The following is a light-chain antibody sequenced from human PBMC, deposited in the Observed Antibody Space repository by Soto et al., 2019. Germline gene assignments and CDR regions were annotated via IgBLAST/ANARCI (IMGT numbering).Light chain of an antibody. Sequence: QPPSVSAAPGQRVTISCSGSTSNIGSNYVSWYQQLPGAAPKLLIYENNKRPSGIPDRFSGSKSGTSATLGITGLQTGDEADYYCGTWDTSLTPGGVFGGGTKLTVL. J-gene: IGLJ3*02. CDR2: ENN. CDR3: GTWDTSLTPGGV. CDR1: TSNIGSNY. V-gene: IGLV1-51*02.